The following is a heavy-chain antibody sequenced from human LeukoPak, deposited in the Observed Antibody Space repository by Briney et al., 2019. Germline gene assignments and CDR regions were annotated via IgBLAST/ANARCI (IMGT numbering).Heavy chain of an antibody. CDR3: AKGMAITYYYYMDV. Sequence: GRSLRLSCAASGFTFSSYAMSWVRQAPGKGLEWVSAISGSGGSTYYADSVKGRFTISRDNSKNTLYLQMNSLRAEDTAIYYCAKGMAITYYYYMDVWGKGTTVTVSS. V-gene: IGHV3-23*01. J-gene: IGHJ6*03. CDR2: ISGSGGST. D-gene: IGHD5-24*01. CDR1: GFTFSSYA.